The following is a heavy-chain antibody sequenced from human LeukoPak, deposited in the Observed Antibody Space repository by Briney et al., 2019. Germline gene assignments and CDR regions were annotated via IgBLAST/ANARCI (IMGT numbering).Heavy chain of an antibody. CDR3: ARRSSGWYWDY. D-gene: IGHD6-19*01. Sequence: GGSLRLSCAASGFTFSSYAMSWVRQAPGKGLEWVSGISESGITTYYADSAKGRFTISRDNSKNTLYLQMNSLRAEDTAVYYCARRSSGWYWDYWGQGTPVTVSP. V-gene: IGHV3-23*01. J-gene: IGHJ4*02. CDR1: GFTFSSYA. CDR2: ISESGITT.